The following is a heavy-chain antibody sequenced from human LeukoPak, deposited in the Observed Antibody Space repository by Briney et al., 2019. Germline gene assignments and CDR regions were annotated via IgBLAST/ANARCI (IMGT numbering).Heavy chain of an antibody. Sequence: PSETLSLTCAVYGGSFSGYYWSWIRQPPGKGLEWIGEINHSGSTNYNPSLKSRVTISVDTSKNQFSLKLSSVTAADTAVYYCARDPFDYWGQGTLVTVPS. V-gene: IGHV4-34*01. J-gene: IGHJ4*02. CDR1: GGSFSGYY. CDR2: INHSGST. CDR3: ARDPFDY.